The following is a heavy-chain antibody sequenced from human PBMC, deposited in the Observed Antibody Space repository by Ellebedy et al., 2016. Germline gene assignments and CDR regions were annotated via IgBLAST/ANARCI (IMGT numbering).Heavy chain of an antibody. D-gene: IGHD4-23*01. CDR2: ILDPENI. CDR3: GTQGDYGGDPFDY. J-gene: IGHJ4*02. V-gene: IGHV4-39*07. CDR1: GGSVSSGNSY. Sequence: SETLSLXCTVSGGSVSSGNSYWGWIRPSPGKGLEWIGSILDPENIYHNPSFKSRVTISLDTPTNRFSLNLTSVTAADTAVYYCGTQGDYGGDPFDYWGQGTLVTVSS.